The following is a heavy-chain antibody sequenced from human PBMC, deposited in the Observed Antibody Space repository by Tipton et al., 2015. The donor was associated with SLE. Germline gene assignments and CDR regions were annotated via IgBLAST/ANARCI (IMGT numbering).Heavy chain of an antibody. CDR1: GYTFIGYY. D-gene: IGHD3-22*01. V-gene: IGHV1-2*02. J-gene: IGHJ6*02. CDR3: ARDLNDIPTGYYYGMDV. Sequence: QVQLVQSGAEVKKPGASVKVSCKASGYTFIGYYMHWVRQAPGQGLEWMGWIDPDSGGTNYAQKFQGRVTMTRDTSISQAYMELSRLRSDDTAVYYCARDLNDIPTGYYYGMDVWGQGTTVTVSS. CDR2: IDPDSGGT.